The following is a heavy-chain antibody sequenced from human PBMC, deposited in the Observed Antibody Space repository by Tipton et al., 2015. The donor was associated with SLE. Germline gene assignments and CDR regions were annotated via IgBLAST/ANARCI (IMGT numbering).Heavy chain of an antibody. CDR1: GFTFSSYG. D-gene: IGHD6-19*01. J-gene: IGHJ2*01. Sequence: SLRLSCAASGFTFSSYGMHWVRQAPGKGLEWVAVISYDGSNKYYADSVKGRFTISRDNSKNTLYLQMNSLRAEDTAVYYCAKYSSGWYGNWYFDLWGRGTLVTVSS. V-gene: IGHV3-30*18. CDR2: ISYDGSNK. CDR3: AKYSSGWYGNWYFDL.